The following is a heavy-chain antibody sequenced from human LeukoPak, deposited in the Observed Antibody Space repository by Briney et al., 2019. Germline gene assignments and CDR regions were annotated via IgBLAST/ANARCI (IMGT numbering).Heavy chain of an antibody. J-gene: IGHJ4*02. CDR3: ARENYYGSGSYYMG. Sequence: ASVKVSCKASGYTFTGYYMHWVRQAPGQGLEWMGWINPNSGGTNYAQKFQGWVTMTRDTSISTAYMELSSLRSEDTAVYYCARENYYGSGSYYMGWGQGTLVTVSS. CDR1: GYTFTGYY. CDR2: INPNSGGT. D-gene: IGHD3-10*01. V-gene: IGHV1-2*04.